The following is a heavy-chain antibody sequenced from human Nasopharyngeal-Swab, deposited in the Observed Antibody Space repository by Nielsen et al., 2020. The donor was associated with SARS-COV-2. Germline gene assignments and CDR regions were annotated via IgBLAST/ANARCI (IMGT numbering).Heavy chain of an antibody. CDR2: ISGSGVISVSGGST. D-gene: IGHD6-19*01. CDR3: VRDSSGWYLDSDY. CDR1: GYSFRTYG. V-gene: IGHV3-23*01. J-gene: IGHJ4*02. Sequence: GGSLRLSCVASGYSFRTYGMTWVRQAPGKGRKWVASISGSGVISVSGGSTNYADSVKGRFTISRDNAKNSLYLQMNRLRDEDTAVYYCVRDSSGWYLDSDYWGQGTQVTVSS.